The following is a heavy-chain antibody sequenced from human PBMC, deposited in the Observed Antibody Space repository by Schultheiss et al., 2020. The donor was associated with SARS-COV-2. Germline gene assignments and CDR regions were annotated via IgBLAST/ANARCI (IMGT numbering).Heavy chain of an antibody. CDR1: GLTFSSYA. V-gene: IGHV3-23*01. CDR2: ISGGGGGNT. CDR3: ARCTGRYYYDSSFNYDS. Sequence: GESLKISCAASGLTFSSYAMSWVRQAPGKGLEWVSSISGGGGGNTYYADSVKGRFTISRDNSKNTLYLQMNSLRAEDTAVYYCARCTGRYYYDSSFNYDSWGQGTLVTVSS. D-gene: IGHD3-22*01. J-gene: IGHJ5*01.